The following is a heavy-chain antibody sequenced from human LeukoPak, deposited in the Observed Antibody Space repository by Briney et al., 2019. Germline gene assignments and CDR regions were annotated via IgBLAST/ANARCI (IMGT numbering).Heavy chain of an antibody. V-gene: IGHV3-23*01. CDR3: AKDSNSAWFDP. CDR2: ISGSGVST. J-gene: IGHJ5*02. Sequence: GGSLRLSCAASGFPFSSYAMSWVRQAPGKGLEWVSTISGSGVSTYYADSVKGRFTISRDNSKNTLYLQMNSLRAEDTAVFYCAKDSNSAWFDPWGQGTLVTVSP. D-gene: IGHD6-6*01. CDR1: GFPFSSYA.